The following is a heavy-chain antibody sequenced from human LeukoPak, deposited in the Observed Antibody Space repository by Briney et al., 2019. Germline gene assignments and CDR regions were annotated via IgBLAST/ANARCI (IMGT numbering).Heavy chain of an antibody. CDR2: IYYSGIT. D-gene: IGHD2-2*01. CDR3: ARDYTSLAFDI. Sequence: SETLSLTCTVSGGSISDYYWNWLRQPPGKGLEWIGYIYYSGITNHNPSLKSRVTMSVDTSKNQFSLKLSSVTAADTAVYYCARDYTSLAFDIWGQGTMVTVSS. J-gene: IGHJ3*02. V-gene: IGHV4-59*01. CDR1: GGSISDYY.